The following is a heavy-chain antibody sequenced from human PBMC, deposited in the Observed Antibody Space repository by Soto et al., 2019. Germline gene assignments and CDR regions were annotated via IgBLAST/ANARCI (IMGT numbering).Heavy chain of an antibody. CDR1: GYTFTSYG. J-gene: IGHJ3*02. Sequence: ASVKLSCKASGYTFTSYGISWVRQAPGQRLEWMGWISAYNGNTNYAQKLQGRVTMTTDTSTSTAYMELRSLRSDDTAVYYCARVFYDFWSGHNHDAFDIWGQGTMVTVSS. D-gene: IGHD3-3*01. CDR3: ARVFYDFWSGHNHDAFDI. V-gene: IGHV1-18*01. CDR2: ISAYNGNT.